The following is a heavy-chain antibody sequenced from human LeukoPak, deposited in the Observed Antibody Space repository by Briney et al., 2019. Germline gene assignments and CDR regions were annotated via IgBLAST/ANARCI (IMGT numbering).Heavy chain of an antibody. CDR2: ISYDGSNK. Sequence: GGSLRLSCAASGFTFSSYAMHWVRQAPGKGLEWVAVISYDGSNKYDADSVKGRFTISRDNSENTLYLQMNSLRVEDTAVYYCAREGGCSSGSCSGMDVWGKGTTVTVSS. CDR3: AREGGCSSGSCSGMDV. J-gene: IGHJ6*04. CDR1: GFTFSSYA. D-gene: IGHD2-15*01. V-gene: IGHV3-30*04.